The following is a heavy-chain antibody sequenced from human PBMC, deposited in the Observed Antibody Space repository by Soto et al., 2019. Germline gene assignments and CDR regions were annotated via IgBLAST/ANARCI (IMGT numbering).Heavy chain of an antibody. D-gene: IGHD3-10*01. CDR3: ARDRTHLHSYGSGSYYTTYSGMGV. Sequence: GASVKVSCKASGGTFSSYAISWVRQAPGQGLEWMGGIIPIFGTANYAQKFQGRVTITADESTSTAYMELSSLRSEDTAVYYCARDRTHLHSYGSGSYYTTYSGMGV. CDR2: IIPIFGTA. CDR1: GGTFSSYA. V-gene: IGHV1-69*13. J-gene: IGHJ6*01.